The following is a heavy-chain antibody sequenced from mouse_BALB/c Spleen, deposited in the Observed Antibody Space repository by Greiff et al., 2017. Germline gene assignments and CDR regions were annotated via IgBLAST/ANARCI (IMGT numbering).Heavy chain of an antibody. CDR2: ISYSGSS. V-gene: IGHV3-8*02. CDR1: GDSITSCY. Sequence: EVKLVESGPRLVKPSHTLSLSCSVTGDSITSCYWNWIRKFPGNKLEYIGYISYSGSSYYNPSIISRITITRDTSKNQYYLQLNSVTTEDTATYYCARSASYYSNLYAMDYWGQGTSVTVSS. D-gene: IGHD2-5*01. J-gene: IGHJ4*01. CDR3: ARSASYYSNLYAMDY.